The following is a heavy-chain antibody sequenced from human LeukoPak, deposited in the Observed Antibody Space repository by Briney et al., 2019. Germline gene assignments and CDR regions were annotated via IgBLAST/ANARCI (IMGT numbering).Heavy chain of an antibody. V-gene: IGHV1-2*02. D-gene: IGHD6-19*01. J-gene: IGHJ4*02. Sequence: ASVKVSCKASGYTFTGYYMHWVRQAPGQGLEWMGWINPNGGGTNYAQKFQGSVTMTRDTSISTDYMELSRLRSDDTAVYYCARDRDGWYTFDYWGQGTLVTVSS. CDR1: GYTFTGYY. CDR2: INPNGGGT. CDR3: ARDRDGWYTFDY.